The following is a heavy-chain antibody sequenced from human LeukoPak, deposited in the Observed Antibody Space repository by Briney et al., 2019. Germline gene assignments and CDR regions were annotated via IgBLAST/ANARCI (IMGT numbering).Heavy chain of an antibody. CDR3: AREWAGYGSGSYYY. J-gene: IGHJ4*02. D-gene: IGHD3-10*01. Sequence: ASVKVSCKASGYTFTYFALHWVRQAPGQSLEWMGWINPGSGDTKSSQKFRDRVTITRDTSANTAYMQLTRLKSEDTAVYYCAREWAGYGSGSYYYWGQGTLVTVSS. CDR1: GYTFTYFA. CDR2: INPGSGDT. V-gene: IGHV1-3*01.